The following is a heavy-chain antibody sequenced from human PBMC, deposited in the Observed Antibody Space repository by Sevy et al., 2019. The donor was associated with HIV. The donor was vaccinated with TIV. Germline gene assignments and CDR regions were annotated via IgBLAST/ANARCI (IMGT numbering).Heavy chain of an antibody. CDR2: IWYDGINK. V-gene: IGHV3-33*01. CDR1: GFTFSDYG. Sequence: GGSLRLSCAASGFTFSDYGIHWVRQAPDKGPEWVAVIWYDGINKYYVDSVKGRFTISRDNSKNTVYLQMNSLRAEDTAVYYCARDKLLPVMVTMVRGALSYYFDYWGQGTLVTVSS. D-gene: IGHD3-10*01. CDR3: ARDKLLPVMVTMVRGALSYYFDY. J-gene: IGHJ4*02.